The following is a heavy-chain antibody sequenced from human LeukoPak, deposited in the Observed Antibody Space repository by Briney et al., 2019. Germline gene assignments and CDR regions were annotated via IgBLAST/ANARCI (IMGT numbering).Heavy chain of an antibody. J-gene: IGHJ4*02. CDR2: INSDGSST. V-gene: IGHV3-74*01. CDR3: ARDAPGNTALDY. CDR1: GFTFSIYW. Sequence: VHPGGSLRLSCAASGFTFSIYWMHWVRQPPGKGLVWVSRINSDGSSTSYADSVKGRFTISRDNAKNTLYLQMNSLRVEDTALYYCARDAPGNTALDYWGQGSLVTVSS. D-gene: IGHD5-18*01.